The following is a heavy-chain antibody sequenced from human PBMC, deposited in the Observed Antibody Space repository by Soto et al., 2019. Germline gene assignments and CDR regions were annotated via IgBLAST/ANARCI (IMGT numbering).Heavy chain of an antibody. D-gene: IGHD2-2*01. Sequence: GGSLRLSCAASAFTFSSYSMSWVRQAPGKGLEWVSAITASADTTYYADSVKGRFTISRDNSKNTLYLRMNSLRAEDTAVYYYAKVRPLRDCTSTSCLGAFDIWGQGTMVTVSS. J-gene: IGHJ3*02. V-gene: IGHV3-23*01. CDR2: ITASADTT. CDR1: AFTFSSYS. CDR3: AKVRPLRDCTSTSCLGAFDI.